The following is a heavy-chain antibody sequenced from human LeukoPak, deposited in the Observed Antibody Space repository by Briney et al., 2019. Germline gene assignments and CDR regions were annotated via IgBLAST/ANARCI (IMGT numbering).Heavy chain of an antibody. CDR2: INQDGSEK. D-gene: IGHD6-13*01. CDR1: GFTFSSYW. J-gene: IGHJ3*02. V-gene: IGHV3-7*01. CDR3: ARERRIAAAGHSYAFDI. Sequence: PGGSLRLSCAASGFTFSSYWMSWVRQAPGKGLEWVANINQDGSEKSYVDSVKGRFTISSDNAKNSLYLQMNSLRAEDTAVYYCARERRIAAAGHSYAFDIWGQGTMVTVSS.